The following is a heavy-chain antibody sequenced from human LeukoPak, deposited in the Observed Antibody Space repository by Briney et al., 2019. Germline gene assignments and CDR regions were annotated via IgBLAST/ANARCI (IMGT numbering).Heavy chain of an antibody. CDR2: VYYTGNA. D-gene: IGHD5/OR15-5a*01. J-gene: IGHJ3*02. Sequence: KPSETLSLTCAVSGDSISNHIYYWDWIRQTPGKGLEWIGAVYYTGNAYYNPSLKSRVTISVDTSDNRSSLHLSSVNAADTAIYYCARLRALSGHRGAFDIWGQGTLVTVSS. CDR3: ARLRALSGHRGAFDI. CDR1: GDSISNHIYY. V-gene: IGHV4-39*01.